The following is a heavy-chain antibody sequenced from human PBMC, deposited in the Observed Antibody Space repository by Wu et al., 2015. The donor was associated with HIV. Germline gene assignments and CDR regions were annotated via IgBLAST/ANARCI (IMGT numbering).Heavy chain of an antibody. D-gene: IGHD2-2*01. CDR1: GYTFTSYY. Sequence: QVQLVQSGAEVKKPGASVKVSCKASGYTFTSYYMHWVRQAPGQGLEWMGIINPSGGSTSYAQKFQGRVTMTRDTSTSTVYMELSSLRSEDTAVYYCARLGSSTSHRNAFDIWGQGTMVTVSS. CDR3: ARLGSSTSHRNAFDI. CDR2: INPSGGST. V-gene: IGHV1-46*03. J-gene: IGHJ3*02.